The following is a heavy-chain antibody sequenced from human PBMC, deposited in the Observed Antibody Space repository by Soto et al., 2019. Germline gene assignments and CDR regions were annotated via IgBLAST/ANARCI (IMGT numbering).Heavy chain of an antibody. Sequence: SETLSLTCTVSGRTFNINADFSYLPWLLQPPGKGLEGIGSIDNGGNTHYTAPLKSRVIISADTSKNQFSLSLNSVTAADTAVYYCVKRSLLMAPTWGQGIQVTVS. CDR1: GRTFNINADF. CDR2: IDNGGNT. D-gene: IGHD1-26*01. V-gene: IGHV4-39*01. J-gene: IGHJ4*02. CDR3: VKRSLLMAPT.